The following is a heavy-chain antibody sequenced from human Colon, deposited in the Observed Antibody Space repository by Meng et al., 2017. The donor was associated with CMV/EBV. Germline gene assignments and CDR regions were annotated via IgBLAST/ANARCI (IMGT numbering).Heavy chain of an antibody. J-gene: IGHJ4*02. V-gene: IGHV3-66*02. D-gene: IGHD4-17*01. CDR2: VYTGCYT. CDR1: GSTVSSNP. CDR3: AGRGDYGDYRY. Sequence: LPLAAPGSTVSSNPLCSVRQAPGKGMQWVSTVYTGCYTYYTNSVKGCFTISRDNSKNTLKLQTNSLRPDDSAVYFCAGRGDYGDYRYWGQGTLVTVSS.